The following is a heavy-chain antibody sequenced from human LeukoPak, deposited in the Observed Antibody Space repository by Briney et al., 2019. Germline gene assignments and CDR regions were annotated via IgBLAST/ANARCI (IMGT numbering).Heavy chain of an antibody. Sequence: PSETLSLTCSVSGGSMSSYYWSWIRQAPGKGLEWIGYIYYSGSTSYNPSLKSRVTISVDTSKNQFSLKLSSATAADTAVYYCARQYYYDSHTFDYWGQGTLVTVSS. CDR2: IYYSGST. CDR1: GGSMSSYY. CDR3: ARQYYYDSHTFDY. J-gene: IGHJ4*02. D-gene: IGHD3-22*01. V-gene: IGHV4-59*08.